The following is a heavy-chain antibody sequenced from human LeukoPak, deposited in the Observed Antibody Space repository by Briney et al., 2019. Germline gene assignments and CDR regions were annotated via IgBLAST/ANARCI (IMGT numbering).Heavy chain of an antibody. Sequence: PSETLSLTCTVSGGSISSYYWSWIRQPPGKGLEWIGYIYYSGSTNYNPSLKSRVTISVDTSKNQFSLKLSSVTAADTAVYYCARVRRGTLNYGDYDYPDAFDIWGQGTMVTVSS. CDR1: GGSISSYY. CDR3: ARVRRGTLNYGDYDYPDAFDI. D-gene: IGHD4-17*01. CDR2: IYYSGST. V-gene: IGHV4-59*01. J-gene: IGHJ3*02.